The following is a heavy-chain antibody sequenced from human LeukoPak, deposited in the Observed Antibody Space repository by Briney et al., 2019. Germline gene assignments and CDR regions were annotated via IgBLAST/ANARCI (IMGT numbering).Heavy chain of an antibody. CDR3: ARDGVYYYGSGSYIGPYYYYMDV. CDR1: GYTFTGYY. D-gene: IGHD3-10*01. V-gene: IGHV1-2*02. CDR2: INPNSGVT. J-gene: IGHJ6*03. Sequence: VASVKVSCKASGYTFTGYYMHWVRQAPGQGLEWMGWINPNSGVTNYAQKFQGRVTMTRDTSISTAYMELSRLRSDDTAVYYCARDGVYYYGSGSYIGPYYYYMDVWGKGTTVTVSS.